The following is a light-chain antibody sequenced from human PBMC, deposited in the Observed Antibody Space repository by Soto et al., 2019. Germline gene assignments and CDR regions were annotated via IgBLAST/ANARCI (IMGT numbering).Light chain of an antibody. Sequence: DTQLTQSPSFLSASVGDRVTITCRASQGISSYLAWYQQKPGKAPKLLIYAASTLQSGVPSRFSGSGSGTEFTLTISSLQPEDFATYNCQQLNSYPLTFGGGT. J-gene: IGKJ4*01. CDR3: QQLNSYPLT. CDR2: AAS. CDR1: QGISSY. V-gene: IGKV1-9*01.